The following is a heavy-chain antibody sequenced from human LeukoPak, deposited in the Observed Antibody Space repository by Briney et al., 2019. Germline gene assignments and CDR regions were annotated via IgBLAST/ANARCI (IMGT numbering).Heavy chain of an antibody. D-gene: IGHD1-1*01. CDR1: GGSISSSSYY. Sequence: PSETLSLTCTVSGGSISSSSYYWGWIRQPPGKGLEWIGSIYYSGSTYYNPSLKSRVTISVDTSKNQFSLKLSSVTAADTAVYYCARDVELERRTLEYFQHWGQGTLVTVSS. CDR3: ARDVELERRTLEYFQH. V-gene: IGHV4-39*07. CDR2: IYYSGST. J-gene: IGHJ1*01.